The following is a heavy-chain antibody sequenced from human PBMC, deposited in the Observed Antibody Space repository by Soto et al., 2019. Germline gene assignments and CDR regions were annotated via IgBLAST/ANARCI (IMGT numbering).Heavy chain of an antibody. CDR2: IIPIFGTA. CDR1: GGTFSSYA. CDR3: AIYSGYDFGHYYYYGMDV. J-gene: IGHJ6*02. Sequence: SVKVSCKASGGTFSSYAISWVRQAPGQGLEWMGGIIPIFGTANYAQKFQGRVTITADESTSTAYMELSSLRSEDTAVYYCAIYSGYDFGHYYYYGMDVWGQGTTVTVSS. D-gene: IGHD5-12*01. V-gene: IGHV1-69*13.